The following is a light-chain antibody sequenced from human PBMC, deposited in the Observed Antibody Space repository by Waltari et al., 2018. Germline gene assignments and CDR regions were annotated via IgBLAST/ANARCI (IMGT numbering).Light chain of an antibody. CDR3: QQRSNWTPHT. J-gene: IGKJ2*01. CDR2: DAS. CDR1: QSVGSY. V-gene: IGKV3-11*01. Sequence: EIVLTQSPATLSLSPGDTATLSCRASQSVGSYLAWYKQKPGQPPRLLIYDASHRPTGVPARFRASGSGTDFTLTISGLEAEDFAVYFCQQRSNWTPHTFGQGARLEIK.